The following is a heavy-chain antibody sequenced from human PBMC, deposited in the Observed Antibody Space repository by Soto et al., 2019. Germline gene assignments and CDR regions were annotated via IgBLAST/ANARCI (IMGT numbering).Heavy chain of an antibody. CDR1: GGSISSYY. J-gene: IGHJ4*02. CDR2: IYYSGFT. D-gene: IGHD4-17*01. V-gene: IGHV4-59*01. CDR3: ARGETTVTTLDY. Sequence: PSETLSLTCTVSGGSISSYYWGWVRQPPGKGLEWIGYIYYSGFTNYNPSLKSRVTISVDTSKNQFSLKLSSVTAADTAVYYCARGETTVTTLDYWGQGTLVTVSS.